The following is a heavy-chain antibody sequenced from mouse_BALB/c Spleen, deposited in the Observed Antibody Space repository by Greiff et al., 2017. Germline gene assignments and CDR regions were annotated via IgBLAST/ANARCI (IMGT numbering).Heavy chain of an antibody. CDR3: ARTHYGNSYYAMDY. CDR1: GFSLTSYG. D-gene: IGHD2-1*01. Sequence: QVQLKQSGPGLVQPSQSLSITCTVSGFSLTSYGVHWVRQSPGKGLEWLGVIWSGGSTDYNAAFISRLSISKDNSKSQVFFKMNSLQANDTAIYYCARTHYGNSYYAMDYWGQGTSVTVSS. V-gene: IGHV2-2*02. J-gene: IGHJ4*01. CDR2: IWSGGST.